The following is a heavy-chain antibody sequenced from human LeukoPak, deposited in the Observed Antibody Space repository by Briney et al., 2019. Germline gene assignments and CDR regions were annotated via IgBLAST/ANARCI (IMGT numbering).Heavy chain of an antibody. J-gene: IGHJ5*02. Sequence: SVKVSCKASGGTFSSYAISWVRQAPGQGLEWMVRIIPIFGTANYAQKFQGRVTITTDESTSTAYMELSSLRSGDTAVYYCASQYYYDSSGYSPWGQGTLVTVSS. CDR3: ASQYYYDSSGYSP. CDR2: IIPIFGTA. D-gene: IGHD3-22*01. CDR1: GGTFSSYA. V-gene: IGHV1-69*05.